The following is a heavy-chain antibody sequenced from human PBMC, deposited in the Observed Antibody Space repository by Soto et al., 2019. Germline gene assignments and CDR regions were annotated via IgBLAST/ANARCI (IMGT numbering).Heavy chain of an antibody. CDR2: IYYSGST. D-gene: IGHD3-10*01. CDR3: ARETMVRRVIITRFFDY. CDR1: GGFVRSGSYY. Sequence: SDALSLTCTVSGGFVRSGSYYWIWIRQHPGKGLEWIGYIYYSGSTNYNPSLKSRVTISVDTSKNQFSLKLSSVTAADTAVYYCARETMVRRVIITRFFDYWGQGTLGTVSS. J-gene: IGHJ4*02. V-gene: IGHV4-61*01.